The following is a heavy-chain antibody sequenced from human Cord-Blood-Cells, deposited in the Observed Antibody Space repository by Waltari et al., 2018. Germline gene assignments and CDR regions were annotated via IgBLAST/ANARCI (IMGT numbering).Heavy chain of an antibody. CDR3: ASPLVGDDAFDI. D-gene: IGHD1-26*01. V-gene: IGHV3-21*01. CDR1: GFTFSSHS. J-gene: IGHJ3*02. CDR2: ISSSSSYI. Sequence: EVQLVESGGGLVKPGGSLRLSCAASGFTFSSHSMNWVRQAPGKGLEWVSSISSSSSYIYYADSVKGRFTISRDNAKNSLYLQMNSLRAEDTAVYYCASPLVGDDAFDIWGQGTMVTVSS.